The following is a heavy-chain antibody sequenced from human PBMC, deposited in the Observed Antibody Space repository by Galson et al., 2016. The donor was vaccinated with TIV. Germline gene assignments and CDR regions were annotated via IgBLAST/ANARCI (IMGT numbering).Heavy chain of an antibody. CDR3: AHRLSRMQGMDV. CDR2: IYWDDDK. CDR1: GFSLTTSGVG. Sequence: PALVKPTQTLTLTCTFSGFSLTTSGVGVGWIRQPSGKAPEWLAIIYWDDDKRYSPSLRSRLTISKDTSKNQVVLTMTNMDPVDTAHYYCAHRLSRMQGMDVWDQGITITVYS. J-gene: IGHJ6*02. D-gene: IGHD1-14*01. V-gene: IGHV2-5*02.